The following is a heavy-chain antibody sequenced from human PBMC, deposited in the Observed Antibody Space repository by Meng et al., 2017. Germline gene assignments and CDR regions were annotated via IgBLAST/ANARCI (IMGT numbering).Heavy chain of an antibody. D-gene: IGHD2-8*02. Sequence: QVPLHQRLPGRAKPTKHPSRTCAISGGSVSSNRAAWNWIRPSPSRGLEWLGRTYYRSKWYNDYAVSVKSRITINPDTSKNQFSLQLNSVTPEDTAVYYCARGVVYAISYFNYWGQGTLVTVSS. CDR1: GGSVSSNRAA. V-gene: IGHV6-1*01. CDR2: TYYRSKWYN. CDR3: ARGVVYAISYFNY. J-gene: IGHJ4*02.